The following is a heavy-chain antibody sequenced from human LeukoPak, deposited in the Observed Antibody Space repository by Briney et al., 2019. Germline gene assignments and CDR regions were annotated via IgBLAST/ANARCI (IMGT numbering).Heavy chain of an antibody. J-gene: IGHJ6*02. CDR2: IKGKPDGGAI. Sequence: PGGSLRLSCSASGLGRSFKETWMSWVRRAPGKGLEWIGRIKGKPDGGAIDYIAPVRGRFSISRDDSKNLVFLQMDSLKIEDTAVYYCTTDPRYWGQGTTVTVSS. CDR1: GLGRSFKETW. CDR3: TTDPRY. D-gene: IGHD2-2*01. V-gene: IGHV3-15*01.